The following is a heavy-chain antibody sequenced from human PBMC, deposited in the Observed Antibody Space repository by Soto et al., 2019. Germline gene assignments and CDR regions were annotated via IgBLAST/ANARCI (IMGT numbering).Heavy chain of an antibody. D-gene: IGHD3-10*01. V-gene: IGHV1-58*01. Sequence: SVKVSCKASGFTFTSSAVQCVRQARGQRLEWIGWIVVGSGNTNYAQKFQERVTITRDMSTSTAYMELSSLRSEDTAVYYCAAGFYGSGSYLVYWGQGTLVTVSS. J-gene: IGHJ4*02. CDR1: GFTFTSSA. CDR3: AAGFYGSGSYLVY. CDR2: IVVGSGNT.